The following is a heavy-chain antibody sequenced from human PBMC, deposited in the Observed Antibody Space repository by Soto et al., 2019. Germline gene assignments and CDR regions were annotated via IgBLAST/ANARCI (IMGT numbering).Heavy chain of an antibody. V-gene: IGHV1-8*03. CDR2: INASSGNT. CDR1: GYRSTVYG. D-gene: IGHD3-3*01. CDR3: ARGARSGYSYYYYYMDV. J-gene: IGHJ6*03. Sequence: ALVNGACKASGYRSTVYGGGWVRQAKRQRLEWMGWINASSGNTSYAQKFQGRVTITRNTSISTAYMELSSLRSEDTAVYYCARGARSGYSYYYYYMDVWGKGTTVTVSS.